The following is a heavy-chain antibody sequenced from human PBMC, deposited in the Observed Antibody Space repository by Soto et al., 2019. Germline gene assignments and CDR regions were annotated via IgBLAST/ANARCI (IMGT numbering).Heavy chain of an antibody. J-gene: IGHJ4*02. Sequence: PSETLTLTCTVSGGSISSSSYYWGWIRQPPGKGLEWIGSIYYSGSTYYNPSLKSRVTIPVDTSKNQFSLKLSSVTAADTAVYYCACYGDYYFDYWGQGTLVTVSS. CDR1: GGSISSSSYY. CDR2: IYYSGST. D-gene: IGHD4-17*01. CDR3: ACYGDYYFDY. V-gene: IGHV4-39*01.